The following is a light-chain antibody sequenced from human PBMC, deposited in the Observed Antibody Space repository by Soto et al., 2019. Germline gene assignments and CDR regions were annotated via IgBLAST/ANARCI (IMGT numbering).Light chain of an antibody. CDR2: SAS. V-gene: IGKV1-9*01. J-gene: IGKJ4*01. Sequence: DIQLTQSPSFLSASVGDRVTITCRASQDISTNLAWYQQKPGRAPKLLIFSASTLQSGVPSGFSGSGSGTEFTLTISSLQPEDFATYYCQQVKHYPLTFGGGTKVEIK. CDR1: QDISTN. CDR3: QQVKHYPLT.